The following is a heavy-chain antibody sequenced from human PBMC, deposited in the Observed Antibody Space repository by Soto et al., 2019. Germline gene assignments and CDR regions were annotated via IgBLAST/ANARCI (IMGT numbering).Heavy chain of an antibody. CDR1: GYTFTSYA. V-gene: IGHV1-3*01. Sequence: ASVNVSCKASGYTFTSYAMHWVRQAPGQRLEWMGWINAGNGNTKYSQKFQGRVTITRDTSASTAYMELSSLRSEDTAVYYCARGLRRFEWLFRCAGPFVYSGQRSLVT. J-gene: IGHJ4*02. D-gene: IGHD3-3*01. CDR2: INAGNGNT. CDR3: ARGLRRFEWLFRCAGPFVY.